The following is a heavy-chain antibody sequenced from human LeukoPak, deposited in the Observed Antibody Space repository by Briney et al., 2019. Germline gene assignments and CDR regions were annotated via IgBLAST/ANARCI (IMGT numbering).Heavy chain of an antibody. CDR2: MYYSATP. J-gene: IGHJ4*02. CDR1: GYSISEGYY. V-gene: IGHV4-38-2*01. D-gene: IGHD6-19*01. CDR3: ARSAGYSRGWHAGDFDY. Sequence: SETLSLTCDVSGYSISEGYYWGWIRQTPGKGLEWIGNMYYSATPHYNPPLKSRVTISVDTSKNQLFLQMNSVTAADTAFYYCARSAGYSRGWHAGDFDYWGLGTLVTVSS.